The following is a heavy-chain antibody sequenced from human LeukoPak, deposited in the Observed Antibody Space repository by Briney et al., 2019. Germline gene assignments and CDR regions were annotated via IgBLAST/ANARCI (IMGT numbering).Heavy chain of an antibody. CDR1: GYTFTSYA. CDR2: INAGNGNT. V-gene: IGHV1-3*01. CDR3: ARDPIPAASRLNWLDP. J-gene: IGHJ5*02. D-gene: IGHD2-2*01. Sequence: GASVTVSCKASGYTFTSYAMHWVRQAPGQRLEWMGWINAGNGNTKYSQKFQGRVTITRDTSASTAYMELSSLRSEDTAVYYCARDPIPAASRLNWLDPWGQGPLVTVSS.